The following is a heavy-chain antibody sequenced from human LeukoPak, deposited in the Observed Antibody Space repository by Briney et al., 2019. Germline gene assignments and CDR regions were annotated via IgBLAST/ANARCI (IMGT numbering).Heavy chain of an antibody. V-gene: IGHV4-34*01. CDR2: INHSGST. CDR3: ARIPGIYSSSSDPSDY. J-gene: IGHJ4*02. Sequence: TSETLSLTCAVYGGSFSGYYWSWIRQPPGKGLEWIGEINHSGSTNYNPSLKSRVTISVDTSKNQFSLKLSSVTAADTAVYYCARIPGIYSSSSDPSDYWGQGTLVTVSS. CDR1: GGSFSGYY. D-gene: IGHD6-6*01.